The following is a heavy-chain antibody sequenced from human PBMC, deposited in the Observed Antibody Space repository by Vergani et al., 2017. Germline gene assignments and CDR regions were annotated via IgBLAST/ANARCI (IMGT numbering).Heavy chain of an antibody. V-gene: IGHV4-34*01. J-gene: IGHJ4*02. CDR1: GGSFSGYY. CDR2: INHSGST. D-gene: IGHD6-19*01. Sequence: QVQLQQWGAGLLKPSETPSLTCAVYGGSFSGYYWSWIRQPPGKGLEWIGEINHSGSTNYNPSLKSRVTISVDTSKNQFSLKLSSVTAADTAVYYCARGIAVGFDYWGQGTLVTVSS. CDR3: ARGIAVGFDY.